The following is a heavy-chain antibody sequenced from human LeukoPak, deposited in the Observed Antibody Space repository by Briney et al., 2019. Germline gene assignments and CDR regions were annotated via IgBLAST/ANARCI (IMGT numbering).Heavy chain of an antibody. Sequence: SETLSLTCTVSGGSISYHYWSWIRQSPGKGLEWIGSIYYSGSSNYNPSLKSRVTISADTSKNQFSLKLTSVTAADTAVYYCAREKGYDDYVGGDYYYYYMDVWGKGTTVTISS. J-gene: IGHJ6*03. CDR3: AREKGYDDYVGGDYYYYYMDV. D-gene: IGHD4-17*01. V-gene: IGHV4-59*11. CDR2: IYYSGSS. CDR1: GGSISYHY.